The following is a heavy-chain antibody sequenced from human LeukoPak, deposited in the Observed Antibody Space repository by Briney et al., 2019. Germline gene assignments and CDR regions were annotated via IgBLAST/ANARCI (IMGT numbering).Heavy chain of an antibody. CDR1: GFTFSSYA. CDR3: AKSQLSYYFDY. D-gene: IGHD2-2*01. J-gene: IGHJ4*02. Sequence: QTGGSLRLSCAASGFTFSSYAMHWVRQAPGKGLEWVAVISYDGSNKYYADSVKGRFTISRDNSKNTLYLQMNSLRAEDTAVYYCAKSQLSYYFDYWGQGTLVTVSS. V-gene: IGHV3-30*14. CDR2: ISYDGSNK.